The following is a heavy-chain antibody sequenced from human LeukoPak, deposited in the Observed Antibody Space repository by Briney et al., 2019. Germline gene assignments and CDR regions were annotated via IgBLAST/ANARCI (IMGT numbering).Heavy chain of an antibody. J-gene: IGHJ4*02. CDR2: IYYTGST. CDR1: GGSISGYY. V-gene: IGHV4-59*08. Sequence: SETLSLTCTVSGGSISGYYWSWIRQPPGKGLEWIGYIYYTGSTNYNPSLKSRVTISVDTSKNQFSLKLSSVTAADTAVYYCASLLVVVTAVDYWGQGTLVTVSS. D-gene: IGHD2-21*02. CDR3: ASLLVVVTAVDY.